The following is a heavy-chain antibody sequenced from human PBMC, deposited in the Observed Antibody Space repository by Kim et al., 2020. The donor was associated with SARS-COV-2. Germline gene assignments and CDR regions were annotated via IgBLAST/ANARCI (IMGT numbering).Heavy chain of an antibody. V-gene: IGHV3-23*01. CDR3: AIRIAVAGTIDY. CDR1: RLTFSSYA. D-gene: IGHD6-19*01. Sequence: GGSLRLSCVASRLTFSSYAMSWVRQAPGKGLEWVSATSGNGGSTYYADSVKGRFTISRDNSKNTLNLQMNSLRAEDTAIYYCAIRIAVAGTIDYWGQGTLVTVSS. J-gene: IGHJ4*02. CDR2: TSGNGGST.